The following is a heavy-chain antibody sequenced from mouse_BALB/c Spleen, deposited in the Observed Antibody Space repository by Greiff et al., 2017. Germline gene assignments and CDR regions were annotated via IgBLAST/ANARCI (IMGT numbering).Heavy chain of an antibody. CDR2: ISSGGGST. J-gene: IGHJ2*01. V-gene: IGHV5-12-1*01. CDR3: ARQGRILRYYFDY. Sequence: EVQLVESGGGLVKPGGSLKLSCAASGFAFSSYDMSWVRQTPEKRLEWVAYISSGGGSTYYPDTVKGRFTISRDNAKNTLYLQMSSLKSEDTAMYYCARQGRILRYYFDYWGQGTTLTVSS. D-gene: IGHD1-1*01. CDR1: GFAFSSYD.